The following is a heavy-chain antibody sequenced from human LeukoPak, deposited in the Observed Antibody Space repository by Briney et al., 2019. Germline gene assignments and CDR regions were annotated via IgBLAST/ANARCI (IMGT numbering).Heavy chain of an antibody. Sequence: KPSETLSLTCTVSGGSICSYYWSWIRQPPGKGLEWVGEINHSGSTNYNPSLKSRVTISVDTSKNQFSLKPSSVTAADTAVYYCARVRGYCSSTSCPRGFDYWGQGTLVTVSS. CDR1: GGSICSYY. V-gene: IGHV4-34*01. D-gene: IGHD2-2*01. CDR2: INHSGST. CDR3: ARVRGYCSSTSCPRGFDY. J-gene: IGHJ4*02.